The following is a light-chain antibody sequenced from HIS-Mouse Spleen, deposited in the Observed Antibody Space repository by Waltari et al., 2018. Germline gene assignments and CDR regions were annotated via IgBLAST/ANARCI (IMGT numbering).Light chain of an antibody. CDR1: NIGRQR. CDR3: QVWDSSSDHYV. Sequence: SYVLTQPPSVSVAPGTTARITCWGNNIGRQRMTGYQQKPGQAPVLVVYDDSDRPSGIPERFSGSNSGNTATLTISRVEAGDEADYYCQVWDSSSDHYVFGTGTKVTVL. CDR2: DDS. J-gene: IGLJ1*01. V-gene: IGLV3-21*03.